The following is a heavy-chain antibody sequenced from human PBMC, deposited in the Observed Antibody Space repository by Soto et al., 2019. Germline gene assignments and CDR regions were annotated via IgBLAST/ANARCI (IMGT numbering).Heavy chain of an antibody. CDR2: IIPIFGTA. D-gene: IGHD6-19*01. CDR1: GGTFSSYA. J-gene: IGHJ4*02. CDR3: AGVTDYSSGWYWDY. V-gene: IGHV1-69*13. Sequence: SVKVSCKASGGTFSSYAISWVRQAPGQGLEWMGGIIPIFGTANYAQKFQGRVTITADESTSTAYMELSSLRSEDTAVYYCAGVTDYSSGWYWDYWGQGTLVTVSS.